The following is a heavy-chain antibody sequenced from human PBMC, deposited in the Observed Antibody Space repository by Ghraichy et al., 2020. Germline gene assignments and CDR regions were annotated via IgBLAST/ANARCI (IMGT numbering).Heavy chain of an antibody. CDR1: GGSVSSGSYY. V-gene: IGHV4-61*01. D-gene: IGHD1-1*01. CDR3: ARGVRTVYYYYYMDV. J-gene: IGHJ6*03. CDR2: IYYSGST. Sequence: SETLSLTCTVSGGSVSSGSYYWSWIRQPPGKGLEWIGYIYYSGSTKYNPSLKGRVTISIDTSKNQFSLKLTSVTAADTAVYYCARGVRTVYYYYYMDVWGKGTTVTVSS.